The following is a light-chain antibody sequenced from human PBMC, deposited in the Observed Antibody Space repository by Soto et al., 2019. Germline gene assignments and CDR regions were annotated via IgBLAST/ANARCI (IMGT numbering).Light chain of an antibody. Sequence: EIVLPQSPGTLSLSPGERATLSCRASQSVSSSYLAWYQHKPGQAPRLLIYGASSRATGIPDRFSGSVSGTDFTLTISRLEHEDFAVYYCQQYGSSTPYTIGQGTRLEI. CDR3: QQYGSSTPYT. V-gene: IGKV3-20*01. J-gene: IGKJ5*01. CDR1: QSVSSSY. CDR2: GAS.